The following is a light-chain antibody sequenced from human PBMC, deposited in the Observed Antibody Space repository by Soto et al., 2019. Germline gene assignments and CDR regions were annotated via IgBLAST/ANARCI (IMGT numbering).Light chain of an antibody. CDR3: QSYDRSLSGYV. Sequence: QSVLAQPPSVSGAPGQRVTISCTGSSSNIGAGYDVHWYQQLPGTAPKLLIYANGNRRSGVPDRFSGSKSGTSASLAITGLQAEDEADYYCQSYDRSLSGYVLGTGTKVTVL. J-gene: IGLJ1*01. CDR1: SSNIGAGYD. CDR2: ANG. V-gene: IGLV1-40*01.